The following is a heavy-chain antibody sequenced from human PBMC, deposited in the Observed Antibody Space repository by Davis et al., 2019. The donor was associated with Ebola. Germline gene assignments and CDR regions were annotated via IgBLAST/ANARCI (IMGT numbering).Heavy chain of an antibody. J-gene: IGHJ6*02. CDR3: AKDMAAGLLAYYYYGMDV. V-gene: IGHV3-9*01. CDR2: ISWNSGSI. CDR1: GFTFDDYA. D-gene: IGHD2-15*01. Sequence: LKISCAASGFTFDDYAMHWVRQAPGKGLEWVSGISWNSGSIGYADSVKGRFTISRDNAKNSLYLQMNSLRAEDTALYYCAKDMAAGLLAYYYYGMDVWGQGTTVTVSS.